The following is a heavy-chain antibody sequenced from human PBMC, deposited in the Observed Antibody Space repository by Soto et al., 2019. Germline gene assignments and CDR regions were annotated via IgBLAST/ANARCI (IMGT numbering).Heavy chain of an antibody. D-gene: IGHD2-2*01. Sequence: SEPLSLTCTVSGGSVSSGSYYWSWIRQPPGKGLEWIGDIYYSGSTNYTPSLKSRVTISVDTSKNQFSMKLSSVTAAETAVYYCARDRAYCSSTSCYEWFDPWGQGTLVTV. V-gene: IGHV4-61*01. CDR2: IYYSGST. CDR1: GGSVSSGSYY. J-gene: IGHJ5*02. CDR3: ARDRAYCSSTSCYEWFDP.